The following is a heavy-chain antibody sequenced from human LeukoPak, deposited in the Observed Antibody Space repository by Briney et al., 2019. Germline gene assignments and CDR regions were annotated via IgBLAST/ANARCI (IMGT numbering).Heavy chain of an antibody. D-gene: IGHD3-10*01. J-gene: IGHJ5*02. CDR2: IYYSGST. CDR3: ARYYYSSGHDWFDP. Sequence: SETLSLTCTVSGGSVSSGSYYWSWIRQPPGKGLEWIGYIYYSGSTNYNPSLKSRVTISIDTSKNQFSLNVNSVTAADTAVYYCARYYYSSGHDWFDPWGQGTLVIVSS. V-gene: IGHV4-61*01. CDR1: GGSVSSGSYY.